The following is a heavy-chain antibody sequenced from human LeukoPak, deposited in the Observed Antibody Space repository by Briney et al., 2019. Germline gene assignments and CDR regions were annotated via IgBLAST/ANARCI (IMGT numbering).Heavy chain of an antibody. V-gene: IGHV5-51*01. Sequence: GESLKISCEGSGYSFNNYWIGWVRQMPGKGLEWMGIIYPGDSDTRYSPSFQGQVTISADKSISTAYLQWSSLKASDTAIYYCARPFGEAVGATLGGVDYWGQGTLVTVSS. J-gene: IGHJ4*02. CDR1: GYSFNNYW. CDR3: ARPFGEAVGATLGGVDY. D-gene: IGHD1-26*01. CDR2: IYPGDSDT.